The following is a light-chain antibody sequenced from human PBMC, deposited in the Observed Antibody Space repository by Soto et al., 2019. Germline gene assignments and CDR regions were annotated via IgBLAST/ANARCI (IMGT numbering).Light chain of an antibody. J-gene: IGKJ1*01. CDR3: QKFSGSSGT. CDR1: QSIGNW. CDR2: KAS. Sequence: DVQMTQSPSTLSASVGDRVSITCRASQSIGNWLAWYQQKPGKAPKLLIYKASSLEGGVPSRFSGSGSGTDFALTINSLQPDDFATYYCQKFSGSSGTFGQGTKVEIK. V-gene: IGKV1-5*03.